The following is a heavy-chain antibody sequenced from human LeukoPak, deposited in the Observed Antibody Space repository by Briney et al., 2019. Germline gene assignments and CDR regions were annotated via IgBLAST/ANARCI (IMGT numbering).Heavy chain of an antibody. CDR3: ARFYYDYVWGSYRYTQFDY. J-gene: IGHJ4*02. Sequence: GGSLRLSCAASGFTFSSYSMNWVRQAPGKGLEWVSSISSSSSYIYYADSVKGRFTISRDNAKNSLYLQMNSLRAEDTAVYYCARFYYDYVWGSYRYTQFDYWGQGTLVTVSS. CDR1: GFTFSSYS. CDR2: ISSSSSYI. V-gene: IGHV3-21*01. D-gene: IGHD3-16*02.